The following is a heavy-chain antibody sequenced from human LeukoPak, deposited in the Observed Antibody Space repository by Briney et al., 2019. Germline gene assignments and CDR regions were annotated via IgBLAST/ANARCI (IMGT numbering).Heavy chain of an antibody. Sequence: PSETLSLTCTVSGGSISSSSYYWGWIRQPPGKGLEWIGSIYYSGSTYYNPSLKSRVTISVDTSKNQFSLKLSSVTAADTAVYYCARQPITIFGVGEYWGQGTLVTVSS. CDR2: IYYSGST. J-gene: IGHJ4*02. V-gene: IGHV4-39*01. CDR3: ARQPITIFGVGEY. D-gene: IGHD3-3*01. CDR1: GGSISSSSYY.